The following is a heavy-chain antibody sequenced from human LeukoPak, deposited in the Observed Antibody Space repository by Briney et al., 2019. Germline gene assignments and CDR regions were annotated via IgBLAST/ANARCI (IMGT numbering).Heavy chain of an antibody. D-gene: IGHD3-10*01. CDR1: GYIFTELS. J-gene: IGHJ4*02. CDR2: FNPEDGET. V-gene: IGHV1-24*01. CDR3: ASSPAYGSGSYHILDY. Sequence: GASVKVSCKVSGYIFTELSMHWVRQAPGKGLEWMGGFNPEDGETFYAQKLQGRVTMTTDTSTSTAYMALRSLRSDDTAVYYCASSPAYGSGSYHILDYWGQGTLVTVSS.